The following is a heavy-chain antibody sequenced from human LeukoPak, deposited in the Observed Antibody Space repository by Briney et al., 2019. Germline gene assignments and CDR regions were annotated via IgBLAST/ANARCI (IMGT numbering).Heavy chain of an antibody. V-gene: IGHV4-59*01. CDR2: IYYSGST. CDR3: ARGIFGVVSYYYYYYMDV. J-gene: IGHJ6*03. CDR1: GGSISSYY. D-gene: IGHD3-3*01. Sequence: SETLSLTCTVSGGSISSYYWSWIRQPPGKGLEWIGYIYYSGSTNYNPSLKSRVTISVDTSKNQFSLKLSSVTAADTAVYYCARGIFGVVSYYYYYYMDVWGKGTTVTVSS.